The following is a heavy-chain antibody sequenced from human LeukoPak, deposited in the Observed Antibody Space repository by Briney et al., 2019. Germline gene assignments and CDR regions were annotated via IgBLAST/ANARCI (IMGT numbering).Heavy chain of an antibody. CDR3: AICGSSYYYYYGMDV. J-gene: IGHJ6*02. Sequence: SVKVPCKASGGTFSSYAISWVRQAPGQGLEWMGRIIPILGIANYAQKFQGRVTITADKSTSTAYMELSSLRSEDTAVYYCAICGSSYYYYYGMDVWGQGTTVTVSS. CDR1: GGTFSSYA. V-gene: IGHV1-69*04. D-gene: IGHD2-21*01. CDR2: IIPILGIA.